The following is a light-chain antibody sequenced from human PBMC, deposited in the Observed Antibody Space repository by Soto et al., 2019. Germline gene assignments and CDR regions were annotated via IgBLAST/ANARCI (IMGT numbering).Light chain of an antibody. CDR1: QSVSSS. Sequence: EIVLTQSPATLSLSPGERATLSCRASQSVSSSLAWYQQKPGQALRLLIYAASTRATGVQNRFSGSGSGTDFTLTISSLESEDVTVSYCQQRSNWPLTFGGGTKVEIK. CDR3: QQRSNWPLT. CDR2: AAS. V-gene: IGKV3-11*01. J-gene: IGKJ4*01.